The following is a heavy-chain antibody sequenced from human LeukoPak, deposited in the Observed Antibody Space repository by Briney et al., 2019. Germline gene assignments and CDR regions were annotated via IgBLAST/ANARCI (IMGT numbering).Heavy chain of an antibody. CDR3: AGGSRGYFDY. V-gene: IGHV3-72*01. D-gene: IGHD5-12*01. J-gene: IGHJ4*02. CDR2: IRNKATSYTT. CDR1: VFTFSDLH. Sequence: GGSLRLSCAASVFTFSDLHIDWVRQAPWKGLEWVGRIRNKATSYTTEYAASVKGRFTISRDDSKNSVYLQMNNLQTEDTAVYYCAGGSRGYFDYWGQGTLVTVSS.